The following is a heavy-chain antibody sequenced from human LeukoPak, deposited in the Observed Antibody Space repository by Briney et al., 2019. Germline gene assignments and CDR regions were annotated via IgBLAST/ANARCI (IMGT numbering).Heavy chain of an antibody. CDR2: INPNSGGT. V-gene: IGHV1-2*02. J-gene: IGHJ4*02. CDR3: ASLGSHCSSTSCLRGG. CDR1: GYTFTGYY. D-gene: IGHD2-2*01. Sequence: RASVKVSCKASGYTFTGYYMHWVRQAPGQGLEWMGWINPNSGGTNYAQKFQGRVTMTRDTSISTAYMELSRLRSDDTAVYYCASLGSHCSSTSCLRGGWGQGTLVTVSS.